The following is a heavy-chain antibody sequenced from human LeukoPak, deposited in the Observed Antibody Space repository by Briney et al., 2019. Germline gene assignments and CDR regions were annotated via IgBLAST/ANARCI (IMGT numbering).Heavy chain of an antibody. CDR2: ITSSNNYI. D-gene: IGHD1-26*01. V-gene: IGHV3-21*01. J-gene: IGHJ2*01. CDR3: VTTWGAHYWCFDL. CDR1: GFTFSSYS. Sequence: PGGSLRLSCAASGFTFSSYSMNWVRQAPGKGLEWVSSITSSNNYIYYADSMKGRFTISRDNAKNSLYLQMNSLRAEDTAVYYCVTTWGAHYWCFDLWGRGALVTVSS.